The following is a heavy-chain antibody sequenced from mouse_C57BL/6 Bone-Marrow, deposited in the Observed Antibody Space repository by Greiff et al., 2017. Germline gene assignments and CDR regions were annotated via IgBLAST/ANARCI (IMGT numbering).Heavy chain of an antibody. CDR1: GYTFTSYW. CDR2: IYPGSGST. D-gene: IGHD1-1*01. V-gene: IGHV1-55*01. Sequence: LQESGAELVKPGASVKMSCKASGYTFTSYWITWVKQRPGQGLEWIGDIYPGSGSTNYNEKFKSKATLTVDTSSSTAYMQLSSLTSEDSAVYYCARDYGSSYDYWGQGTTLTVSS. J-gene: IGHJ2*01. CDR3: ARDYGSSYDY.